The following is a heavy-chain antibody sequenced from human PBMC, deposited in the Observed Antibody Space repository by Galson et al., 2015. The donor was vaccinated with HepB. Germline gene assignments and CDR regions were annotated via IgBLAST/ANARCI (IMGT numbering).Heavy chain of an antibody. CDR2: IKQDGSDR. J-gene: IGHJ3*02. CDR1: GFTFNYHW. V-gene: IGHV3-7*03. CDR3: ARDSGYCRNTNCRGHGFDI. D-gene: IGHD2-2*01. Sequence: SLRLSCAASGFTFNYHWMSWLRQAPGKGLEWVANIKQDGSDRYYVDYVKGRFTISRDNAKNSLYLEMNSLRAEDTAVYYCARDSGYCRNTNCRGHGFDIWGQGTMVTVSS.